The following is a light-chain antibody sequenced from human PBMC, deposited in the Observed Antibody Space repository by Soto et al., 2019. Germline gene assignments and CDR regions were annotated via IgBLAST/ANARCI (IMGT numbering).Light chain of an antibody. CDR3: QHYYNWPPWT. V-gene: IGKV3-15*01. CDR1: QSVSSS. J-gene: IGKJ1*01. Sequence: EVVMTQSPDTLSVSPGERATLSCRASQSVSSSLAWYQQKTGQAPRLLIYGASTRATGVPARFSGSGSGTEFTLTISSLQSEDVAVYYCQHYYNWPPWTFGQGTRVEIK. CDR2: GAS.